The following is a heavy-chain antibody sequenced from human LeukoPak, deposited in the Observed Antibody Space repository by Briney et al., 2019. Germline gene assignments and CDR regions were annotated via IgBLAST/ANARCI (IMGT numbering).Heavy chain of an antibody. CDR1: GVSISSSSYY. Sequence: PSETLSLTCTVSGVSISSSSYYWGWIRQPPGKGLEWIGSIYYSGSTYYNPSLKSRVTISVDTSKNQFSLKLSSVTAADTAVYYCARERINLVIAARPFDYWGQGTLVTVSS. CDR2: IYYSGST. V-gene: IGHV4-39*07. D-gene: IGHD6-6*01. CDR3: ARERINLVIAARPFDY. J-gene: IGHJ4*02.